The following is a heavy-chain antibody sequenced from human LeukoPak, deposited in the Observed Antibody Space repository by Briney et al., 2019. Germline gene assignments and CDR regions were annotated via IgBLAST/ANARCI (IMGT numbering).Heavy chain of an antibody. D-gene: IGHD3-10*01. CDR2: ISSSSSYI. CDR3: ARGYGDWFDP. V-gene: IGHV3-21*01. CDR1: GFTFSSYS. Sequence: NTGGSLRLSCAASGFTFSSYSMNWVRQAPGKGLEWVSSISSSSSYIYYADSVKGRFTISRDNAKNTLYLQMNGLRAEDTAVYYCARGYGDWFDPWGQGTLVTVSS. J-gene: IGHJ5*02.